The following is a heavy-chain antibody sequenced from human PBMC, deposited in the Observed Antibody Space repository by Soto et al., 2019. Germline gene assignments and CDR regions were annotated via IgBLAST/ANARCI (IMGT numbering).Heavy chain of an antibody. CDR1: GFTFSNYG. D-gene: IGHD2-2*01. Sequence: QVQLVESRGGVVQPGRSLRLTCAASGFTFSNYGMHWVRQAPGKGLEWVAVIWYDGSNKYYADSVKGRFTISRDNSKNTRYLQMNSLRAEDTAVYYCARDQDIVVVPAAFYYYYGMDVCRQGTTVTVSS. J-gene: IGHJ6*02. CDR3: ARDQDIVVVPAAFYYYYGMDV. V-gene: IGHV3-33*01. CDR2: IWYDGSNK.